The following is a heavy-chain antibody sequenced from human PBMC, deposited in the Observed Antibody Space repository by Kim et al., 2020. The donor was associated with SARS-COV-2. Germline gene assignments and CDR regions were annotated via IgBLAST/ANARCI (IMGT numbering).Heavy chain of an antibody. J-gene: IGHJ4*02. D-gene: IGHD6-19*01. V-gene: IGHV4-39*01. Sequence: YSNASLKGRVTMSVDPSKNQFSLKLSSGTAADTAIYYCARRYSSGWFYDYWGQGTLVSVSS. CDR3: ARRYSSGWFYDY.